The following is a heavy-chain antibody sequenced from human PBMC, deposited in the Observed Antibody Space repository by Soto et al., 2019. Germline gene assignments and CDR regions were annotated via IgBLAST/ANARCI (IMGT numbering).Heavy chain of an antibody. V-gene: IGHV4-31*03. J-gene: IGHJ5*02. CDR1: GGSISSGNYY. Sequence: SETLSLTCTVSGGSISSGNYYWTWIRQHPGKGLEWIGYIYYTGSTYYNPSLKSRVTISLDTSKNQFSLKLSSVTAADTAVYYCARAVTRKMFDPWGQGTLVTVSS. CDR2: IYYTGST. CDR3: ARAVTRKMFDP.